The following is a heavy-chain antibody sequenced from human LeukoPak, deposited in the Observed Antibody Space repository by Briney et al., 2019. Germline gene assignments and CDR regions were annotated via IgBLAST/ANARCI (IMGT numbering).Heavy chain of an antibody. V-gene: IGHV3-48*01. D-gene: IGHD3-3*01. Sequence: GGSLRLSCAASGFTFSSYSMNWVRQAPGKGLEWVSYISSSSSTIYYADSVKGRFTISRDNAKNSLYLQMNSLRAEDTAVYYCARDFDYDFWSGYSVTPSMGYFDYWGQGTLVTISS. CDR1: GFTFSSYS. J-gene: IGHJ4*02. CDR2: ISSSSSTI. CDR3: ARDFDYDFWSGYSVTPSMGYFDY.